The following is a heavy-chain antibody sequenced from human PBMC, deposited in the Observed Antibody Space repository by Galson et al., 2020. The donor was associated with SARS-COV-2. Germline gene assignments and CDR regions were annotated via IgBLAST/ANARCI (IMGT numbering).Heavy chain of an antibody. CDR1: GGSISSSSYY. J-gene: IGHJ3*02. V-gene: IGHV4-39*01. D-gene: IGHD1-26*01. CDR2: IHYGGST. CDR3: ARQNRILGAYYGPFDI. Sequence: ASETLSLTCTVSGGSISSSSYYWGWIRQPPGKGLEWIGSIHYGGSTYYKPSLKSRVTISVDTSKNQYSLRLRSVTAADTAVYYCARQNRILGAYYGPFDIWGQGTMVTVSS.